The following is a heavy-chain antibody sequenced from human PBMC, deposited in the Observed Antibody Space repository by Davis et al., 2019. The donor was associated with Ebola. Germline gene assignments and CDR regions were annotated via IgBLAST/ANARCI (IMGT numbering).Heavy chain of an antibody. V-gene: IGHV5-51*01. CDR1: GYSFTSYC. CDR2: IYPADSDT. J-gene: IGHJ2*01. CDR3: ARPQTGTTEVLDL. D-gene: IGHD1-7*01. Sequence: GESLKISCKGSGYSFTSYCLGWVRPLPGKGLEWMGVIYPADSDTRYNPPFQGQVTISVDKSISTVYLQWSSLKASDTAMYYCARPQTGTTEVLDLWGRGTLVTVSS.